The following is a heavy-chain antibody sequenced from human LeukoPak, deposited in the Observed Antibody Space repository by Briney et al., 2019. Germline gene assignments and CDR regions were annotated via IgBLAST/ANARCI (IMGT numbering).Heavy chain of an antibody. CDR3: ARDSGSGNNDY. Sequence: ASVKVSCTASGYTFTSYAIRWVRQAPGQRLEWMGWISAGNGNTKYSQNFQGRVTFISNTSATTAFMELSSLRSEDATVYYCARDSGSGNNDYWGQGTLVTVSS. J-gene: IGHJ4*02. CDR2: ISAGNGNT. V-gene: IGHV1-3*01. D-gene: IGHD1-26*01. CDR1: GYTFTSYA.